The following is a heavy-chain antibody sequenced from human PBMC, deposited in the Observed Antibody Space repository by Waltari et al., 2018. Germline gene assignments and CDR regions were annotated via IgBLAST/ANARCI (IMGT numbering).Heavy chain of an antibody. CDR1: DFTVINSW. CDR3: TTGRLDY. CDR2: ITADGSQK. Sequence: EVQLVESGGGLVQPGGCLRHTGEASDFTVINSWMTWVRQAPGEWLEWVASITADGSQKYYVDSVMGRFTFSRDTAKNSRYLQMNSLRVEDTAVYYCTTGRLDYWGQGTLVTVSS. J-gene: IGHJ4*02. V-gene: IGHV3-7*01.